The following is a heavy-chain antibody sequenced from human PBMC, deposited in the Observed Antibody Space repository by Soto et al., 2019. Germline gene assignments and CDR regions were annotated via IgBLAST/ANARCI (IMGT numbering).Heavy chain of an antibody. Sequence: GGSLRLSCVVSGFRVSSNYLTWVRQAPGKGLEWVSVLYSGGSTYYADSVKGRFTISRDNSKNTLFLQMNSLRAEDTAVYYCARELNSDGYILGYWGQGTLVTVSS. CDR3: ARELNSDGYILGY. V-gene: IGHV3-53*01. CDR1: GFRVSSNY. D-gene: IGHD3-22*01. J-gene: IGHJ4*02. CDR2: LYSGGST.